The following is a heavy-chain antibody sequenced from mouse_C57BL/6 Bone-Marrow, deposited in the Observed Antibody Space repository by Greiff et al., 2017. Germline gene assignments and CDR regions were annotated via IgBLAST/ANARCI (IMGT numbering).Heavy chain of an antibody. J-gene: IGHJ2*01. CDR1: GYTFTSYT. Sequence: VQLQQSGAELARPGASVKMSCKASGYTFTSYTMHWVKQRPGQGLEWIGYINPSSGYTKYNQKFKDKATLTAAKSSSTAYMQLSSLTSEDSAVYYCARERDFDYWGQGTTLTVSS. CDR3: ARERDFDY. V-gene: IGHV1-4*01. CDR2: INPSSGYT.